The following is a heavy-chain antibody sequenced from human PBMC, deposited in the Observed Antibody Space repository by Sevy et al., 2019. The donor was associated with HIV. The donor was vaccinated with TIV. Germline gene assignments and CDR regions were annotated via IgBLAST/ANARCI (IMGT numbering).Heavy chain of an antibody. D-gene: IGHD3-3*01. CDR1: GFRFSDYG. Sequence: GGSLRLSCAASGFRFSDYGMHWVRQAPGKGLEWVSLIRFDGSMKYIADSVKGRFSIARDKVKDTSYLQMISLRPEDTAVYYCAKDHYNYRTGYYGYYGMDVWGQGTTVTVSS. CDR3: AKDHYNYRTGYYGYYGMDV. CDR2: IRFDGSMK. V-gene: IGHV3-30*02. J-gene: IGHJ6*02.